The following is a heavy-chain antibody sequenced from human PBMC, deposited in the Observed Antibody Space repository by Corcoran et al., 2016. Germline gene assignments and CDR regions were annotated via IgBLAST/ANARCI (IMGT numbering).Heavy chain of an antibody. D-gene: IGHD1-26*01. CDR2: IYSSGST. Sequence: QVQLQESGPGLVKPSETLSLTCTVSGGSISSYYWNWIRQSPGKGLEWIGYIYSSGSTHYNPSLKRRVTTSADTSKNQFSLKLSSVTAADTAVYYCARGSKEGAAGWFDPWGQGTLVTGSS. J-gene: IGHJ5*02. CDR1: GGSISSYY. V-gene: IGHV4-59*12. CDR3: ARGSKEGAAGWFDP.